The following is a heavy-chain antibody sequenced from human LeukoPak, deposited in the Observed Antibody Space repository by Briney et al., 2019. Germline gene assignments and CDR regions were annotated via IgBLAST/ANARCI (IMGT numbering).Heavy chain of an antibody. J-gene: IGHJ4*02. CDR3: ARDSVGGYDFDY. V-gene: IGHV1-24*01. CDR1: GYTLAELS. Sequence: ASVKVSCKVSGYTLAELSMHWVRQAPGKGLEWMGGFDPEDGETIYAQKFQGRVTITADKSTSTAYMELSSLRSEDTAVYYCARDSVGGYDFDYWGQGTLVTVSS. CDR2: FDPEDGET. D-gene: IGHD3-22*01.